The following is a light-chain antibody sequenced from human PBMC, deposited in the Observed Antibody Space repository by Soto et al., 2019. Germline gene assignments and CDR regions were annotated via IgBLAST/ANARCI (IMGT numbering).Light chain of an antibody. CDR2: DVN. Sequence: QSALTQPRSVSGSPGQSVTISCTGGDXDVGGYDYVSWYQQHPGKAPKLMIFDVNKRPSGVPDRFSGSKSGNTASLTISRLQAEDEADYYCCSYAGTPYVFGVGTKVT. V-gene: IGLV2-11*01. J-gene: IGLJ1*01. CDR3: CSYAGTPYV. CDR1: DXDVGGYDY.